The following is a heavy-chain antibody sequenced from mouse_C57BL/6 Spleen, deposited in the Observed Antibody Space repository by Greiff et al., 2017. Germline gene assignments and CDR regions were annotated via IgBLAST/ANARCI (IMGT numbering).Heavy chain of an antibody. CDR2: IWRGGST. Sequence: VQGVESGPGLVQPSQSLSITCTVSGFSLTSYGVHWVRQSPGKGLEWLGVIWRGGSTDYNAAFMSRLSITKDNSKSQVFFKMNSLQADDTAIYHCAKGYLLYYAMDYWGQGTSVTVSS. CDR3: AKGYLLYYAMDY. CDR1: GFSLTSYG. V-gene: IGHV2-5*01. J-gene: IGHJ4*01.